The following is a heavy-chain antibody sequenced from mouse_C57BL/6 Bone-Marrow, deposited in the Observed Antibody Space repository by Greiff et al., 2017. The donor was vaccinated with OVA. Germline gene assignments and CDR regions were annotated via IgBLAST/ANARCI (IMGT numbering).Heavy chain of an antibody. J-gene: IGHJ3*01. CDR2: IDPSDSYT. Sequence: QVQLQQPGAELVKPGASVKLSCKASGYTFTSYWMQWVKQRPGQGLEWIGEIDPSDSYTNYNQKFKGKATLTVDTSSSTAYMQLSSLTSEDSAVYYCARLGYLFAYWGQGTLVTVSA. D-gene: IGHD4-1*01. V-gene: IGHV1-50*01. CDR3: ARLGYLFAY. CDR1: GYTFTSYW.